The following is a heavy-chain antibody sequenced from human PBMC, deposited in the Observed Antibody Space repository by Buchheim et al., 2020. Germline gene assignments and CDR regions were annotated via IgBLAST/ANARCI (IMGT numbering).Heavy chain of an antibody. D-gene: IGHD5-18*01. CDR2: ISYDGSNK. CDR3: AKSLYSYGYYYGMDV. Sequence: QVQLVDSGGGVVQPGRSLRLSCAASGFTFSSYGMHWVRQAPGKGLEWVAVISYDGSNKYYAGSVKGRFTISRDNSKNTLYLQMNSLRAEDTAVYYCAKSLYSYGYYYGMDVWGQGTT. CDR1: GFTFSSYG. J-gene: IGHJ6*01. V-gene: IGHV3-30*18.